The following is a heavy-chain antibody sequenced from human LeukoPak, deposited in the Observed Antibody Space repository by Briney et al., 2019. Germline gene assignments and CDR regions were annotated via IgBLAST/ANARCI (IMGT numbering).Heavy chain of an antibody. J-gene: IGHJ4*02. CDR2: INHSGST. Sequence: SETLSLTCTVSGDSINSLDLWSWVRQPPGKGLEWIGEINHSGSTNYNPSLKSRVTISVDTSKNQFSLKLSSVTAADTAVYYCARGGSYYEYYFDYWGQGTLVTVSS. CDR1: GDSINSLDL. V-gene: IGHV4-4*02. CDR3: ARGGSYYEYYFDY. D-gene: IGHD1-26*01.